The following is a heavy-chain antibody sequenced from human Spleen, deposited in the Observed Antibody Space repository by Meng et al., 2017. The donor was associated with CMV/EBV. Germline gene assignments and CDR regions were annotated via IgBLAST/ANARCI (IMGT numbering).Heavy chain of an antibody. Sequence: GESLKISCAASGFIFDDYTMHWVRQAPGKGLEWVSLISWDGGSTYYADSVKGRFTISRDNSKNTLYLQMNSLRAEDTAVYYCAKGKAGITIFGVVPLDYWGQGTLVTVSS. CDR2: ISWDGGST. CDR3: AKGKAGITIFGVVPLDY. D-gene: IGHD3-3*01. CDR1: GFIFDDYT. J-gene: IGHJ4*02. V-gene: IGHV3-43*01.